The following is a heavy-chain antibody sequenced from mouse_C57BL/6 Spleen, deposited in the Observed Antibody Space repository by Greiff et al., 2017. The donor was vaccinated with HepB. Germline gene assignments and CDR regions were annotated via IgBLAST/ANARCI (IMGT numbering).Heavy chain of an antibody. Sequence: VQLQQSGPELVKPGASVKMSCKASGYTFTDYNMHWVKQSHGKSLEWIGYINPNNGGTSYNQKFKGKATLTVNKSSSTAYMELRSLTSEDSAVYYCAREDYYGSSSHWYFDVWGTGTTVTVSS. CDR3: AREDYYGSSSHWYFDV. CDR1: GYTFTDYN. D-gene: IGHD1-1*01. CDR2: INPNNGGT. V-gene: IGHV1-22*01. J-gene: IGHJ1*03.